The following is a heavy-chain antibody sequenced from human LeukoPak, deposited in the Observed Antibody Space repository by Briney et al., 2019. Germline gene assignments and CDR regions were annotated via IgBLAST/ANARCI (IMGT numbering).Heavy chain of an antibody. CDR3: ARERVSYFEN. Sequence: PSETLSLTCTVSGDSISSGGYYWSWIRQHPGKGREWIGYIYHSGDTYYSPSLKSRTTISVDTSKNHFSLKMTPVSAADTAVYYCARERVSYFENWGQGTLVTVSS. V-gene: IGHV4-31*03. CDR1: GDSISSGGYY. CDR2: IYHSGDT. J-gene: IGHJ4*02.